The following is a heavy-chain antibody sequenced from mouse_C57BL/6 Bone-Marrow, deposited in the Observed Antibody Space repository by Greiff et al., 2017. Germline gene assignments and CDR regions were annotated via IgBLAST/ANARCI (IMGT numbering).Heavy chain of an antibody. V-gene: IGHV1-55*01. Sequence: QVQLQQPGAELVKPGASVKMSCKASGYTFTSYWITWVKQRPGQGLEWIGDIYPGSGSTNYNETFKSKATLTVDTSSSTAYMQLSSLTSEDSAVYYCASPLYWYFDVWGTGTTVTVSS. CDR2: IYPGSGST. CDR3: ASPLYWYFDV. J-gene: IGHJ1*03. CDR1: GYTFTSYW.